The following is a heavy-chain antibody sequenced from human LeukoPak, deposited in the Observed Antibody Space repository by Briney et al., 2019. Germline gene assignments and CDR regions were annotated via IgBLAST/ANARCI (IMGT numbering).Heavy chain of an antibody. D-gene: IGHD2-15*01. CDR3: AKVRWYQGPFDY. Sequence: TGGSLRLSCAASGFTFSIYAMSWVRQAPGKGLEWVSAISGSGGSTYYADSVKGRFTISRDNSKNTLYLQMNSLRAEDTAVYYCAKVRWYQGPFDYWGQGTLVTVSS. CDR2: ISGSGGST. J-gene: IGHJ4*02. CDR1: GFTFSIYA. V-gene: IGHV3-23*01.